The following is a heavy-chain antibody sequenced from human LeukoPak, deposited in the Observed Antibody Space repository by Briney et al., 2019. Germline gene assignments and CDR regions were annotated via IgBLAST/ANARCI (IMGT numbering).Heavy chain of an antibody. Sequence: ASVKVSCKASGYTFTSYYMHWVRQAPGQGLEWMGWMNPNSGNTGYAQKFQGRVTMTRNTSISTAYMELSSLRSEDTAVYYCARAWVTSIVGATGGDYWGQGTLVTVSS. J-gene: IGHJ4*02. CDR3: ARAWVTSIVGATGGDY. V-gene: IGHV1-8*02. D-gene: IGHD1-26*01. CDR2: MNPNSGNT. CDR1: GYTFTSYY.